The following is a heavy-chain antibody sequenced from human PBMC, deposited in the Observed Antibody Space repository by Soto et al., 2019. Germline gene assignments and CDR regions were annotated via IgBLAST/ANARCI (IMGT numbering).Heavy chain of an antibody. J-gene: IGHJ3*02. CDR2: IIPIFGTA. CDR1: GGTFSSYA. Sequence: PSVKVSCKASGGTFSSYAISWVRQAPGQGLEWMGGIIPIFGTANYAQKFQGRVTITADESTSTVYMELSSLRSEDTAVYYCARGLRFLEWLFPDAFDIWGQGTMVTVSS. CDR3: ARGLRFLEWLFPDAFDI. D-gene: IGHD3-3*01. V-gene: IGHV1-69*13.